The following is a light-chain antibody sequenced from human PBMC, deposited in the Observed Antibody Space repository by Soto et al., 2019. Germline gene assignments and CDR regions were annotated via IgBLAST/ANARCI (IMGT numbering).Light chain of an antibody. CDR3: QQYDNSFT. CDR2: GAS. V-gene: IGKV3-20*01. CDR1: QSVSSSY. J-gene: IGKJ3*01. Sequence: ILLTQSPGTLSLAPGERATVSCRASQSVSSSYLAWYQHKPGQAPRLLISGASNRAAGIPDRFSGSGSGTDFTLTISRLEPEDFAVYYCQQYDNSFTFGPGTKVDI.